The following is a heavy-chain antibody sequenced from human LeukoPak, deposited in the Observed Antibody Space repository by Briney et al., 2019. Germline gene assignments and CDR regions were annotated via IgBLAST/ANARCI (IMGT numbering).Heavy chain of an antibody. V-gene: IGHV3-30*04. D-gene: IGHD3-10*01. CDR2: ISYDGSNK. CDR1: GFTFSSYA. J-gene: IGHJ5*02. Sequence: GRSLRLSCAASGFTFSSYAMHWVRQAPGKGLEWVAVISYDGSNKYYADSVKGRFTISRDSSKNTLYLQMNSLRAEDTAVYYCAKDRGVPRYDNWFDPWGQGTLVTVSS. CDR3: AKDRGVPRYDNWFDP.